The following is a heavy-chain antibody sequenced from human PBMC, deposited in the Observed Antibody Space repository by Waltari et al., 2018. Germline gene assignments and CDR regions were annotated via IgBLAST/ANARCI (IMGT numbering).Heavy chain of an antibody. CDR2: INHSGST. CDR3: ARGGYYRYFDL. D-gene: IGHD5-12*01. Sequence: QVPLQQWGAGLLKPSETLSLTCAVYGGSFRGYYWSWIRQPPGKGLEWIGEINHSGSTNYNPSLKSRVTISVDTSKNQFSLKLSSVTAADTAVYYCARGGYYRYFDLWGRGTLVTVSS. J-gene: IGHJ2*01. CDR1: GGSFRGYY. V-gene: IGHV4-34*01.